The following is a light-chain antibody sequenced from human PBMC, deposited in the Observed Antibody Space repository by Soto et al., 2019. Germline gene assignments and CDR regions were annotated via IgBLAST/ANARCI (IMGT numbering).Light chain of an antibody. CDR3: SSYTSGSTVI. Sequence: ALTQPASVSGSPGQSITISCTGTRSDVGGYNYVSWYQHHPGKAPKLLIYEVTNRPAEVSNRFSGSKSGITASLTISGLQSEDEADYYCSSYTSGSTVIFGGGTKLTVL. V-gene: IGLV2-14*01. CDR1: RSDVGGYNY. J-gene: IGLJ2*01. CDR2: EVT.